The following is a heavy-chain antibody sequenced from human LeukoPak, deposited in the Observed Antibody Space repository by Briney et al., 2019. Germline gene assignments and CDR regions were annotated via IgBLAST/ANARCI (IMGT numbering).Heavy chain of an antibody. CDR2: IYPGDSDT. CDR1: GYSFTSYW. D-gene: IGHD2-15*01. Sequence: GESLKISCKGSGYSFTSYWIGWVRQMPGKGLEWMGIIYPGDSDTRCSPSFQGQVTISADKSISTAYLQWSSLKASDTARYYCARPGYCSGGSCYSGGVDYYYGMDVWGQGTTVTVSS. J-gene: IGHJ6*02. V-gene: IGHV5-51*01. CDR3: ARPGYCSGGSCYSGGVDYYYGMDV.